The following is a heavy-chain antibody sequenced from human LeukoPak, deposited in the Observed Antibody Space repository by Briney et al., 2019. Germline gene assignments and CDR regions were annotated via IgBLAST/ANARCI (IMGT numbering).Heavy chain of an antibody. V-gene: IGHV2-5*02. CDR3: AHSFGSGHHPPFDY. CDR2: IYWDDDK. J-gene: IGHJ4*02. CDR1: GFSLSTSGVG. Sequence: SGPTLMHPTPTLTLTCTFSGFSLSTSGVGVGWIRQPPEKALEWLALIYWDDDKRYSPSLKSRLTITKDTSKNQVVLTMTNIDPVDTATYYCAHSFGSGHHPPFDYWGQGALVTVSS. D-gene: IGHD3-10*01.